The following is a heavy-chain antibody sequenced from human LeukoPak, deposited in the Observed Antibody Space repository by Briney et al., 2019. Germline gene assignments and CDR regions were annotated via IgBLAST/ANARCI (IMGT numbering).Heavy chain of an antibody. Sequence: SETLSLTCAVYRGSFSGHYWTWIRQPPGMGLEWIGEINHSGSTTYNPSLNTRVTISVDTSKNQISLKLSSVTAADTAVYYCARPRYGSGSLDSWGQGTLVTVSS. V-gene: IGHV4-34*01. CDR1: RGSFSGHY. D-gene: IGHD3-10*01. CDR3: ARPRYGSGSLDS. J-gene: IGHJ4*02. CDR2: INHSGST.